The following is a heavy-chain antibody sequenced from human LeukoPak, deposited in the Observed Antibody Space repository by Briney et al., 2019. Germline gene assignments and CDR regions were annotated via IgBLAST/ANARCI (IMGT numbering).Heavy chain of an antibody. CDR3: ARALPGRITIFGVVAPFTVVDP. V-gene: IGHV1-18*01. CDR2: ISAYNGNT. Sequence: ASVKVSCKASGDTFTSYGISWVRQAPGQGLEWMGWISAYNGNTNYAQKLQGRVTMTTDTSTSTAYMELRSLRSDDTAVYYCARALPGRITIFGVVAPFTVVDPWGQGTLVTVSS. CDR1: GDTFTSYG. D-gene: IGHD3-3*01. J-gene: IGHJ5*02.